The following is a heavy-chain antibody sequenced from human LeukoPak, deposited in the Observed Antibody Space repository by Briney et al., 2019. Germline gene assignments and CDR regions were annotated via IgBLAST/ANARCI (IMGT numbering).Heavy chain of an antibody. CDR3: ARINKTPVRKRPAYWFDP. CDR2: IIPIFGTA. J-gene: IGHJ5*02. Sequence: SVKVSCKASGGTFSSYAISWVRQAPGQGLEWMGGIIPIFGTANYAQKFQGRVTITADESTSTAYMELSSLRSEDTAVYYRARINKTPVRKRPAYWFDPWGQGTLVTVSS. D-gene: IGHD3-10*01. CDR1: GGTFSSYA. V-gene: IGHV1-69*01.